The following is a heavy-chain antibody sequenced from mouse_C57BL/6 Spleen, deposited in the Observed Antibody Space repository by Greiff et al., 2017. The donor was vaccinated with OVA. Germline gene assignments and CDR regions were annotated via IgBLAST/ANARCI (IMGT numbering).Heavy chain of an antibody. CDR3: AREDYYDYGFYY. D-gene: IGHD2-4*01. CDR2: IHPNSGST. Sequence: QVQLQQPGAELVKPGASVKLSCKASGYTFTSYWMHWVKQRPGQGLEWIGMIHPNSGSTNYNEKFKSKATLTVDKSSSTAYMQLSSLTSEDSAVYYCAREDYYDYGFYYWGKGTTLTVSS. V-gene: IGHV1-64*01. J-gene: IGHJ2*01. CDR1: GYTFTSYW.